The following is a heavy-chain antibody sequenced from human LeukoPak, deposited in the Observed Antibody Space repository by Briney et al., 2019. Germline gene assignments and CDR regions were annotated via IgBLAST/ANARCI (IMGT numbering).Heavy chain of an antibody. J-gene: IGHJ4*02. V-gene: IGHV3-30*02. CDR3: TRDGCGGDCLDY. CDR1: GFTFSSYG. Sequence: GGSLRLSCAASGFTFSSYGMHWVRQAPGKGLEWVAFIRYDGSNKYSADSVKGRFTISRDNAKNSLYLQMNSLRAEDTAVYYCTRDGCGGDCLDYWGQGTLVTVSS. D-gene: IGHD2-21*02. CDR2: IRYDGSNK.